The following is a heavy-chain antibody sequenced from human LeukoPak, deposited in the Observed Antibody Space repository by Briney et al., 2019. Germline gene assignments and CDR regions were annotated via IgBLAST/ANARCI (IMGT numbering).Heavy chain of an antibody. CDR1: GGSISSYY. Sequence: PSETLSLTCTVSGGSISSYYWSWIRQPPGKGLEWIGYIYYSGSTNYNPSLKSRVTISVDKSKNQFSLKLSSVTAADTAVYYCARDLYYDILTGYGDWFDPWGQGTLVTVSS. CDR3: ARDLYYDILTGYGDWFDP. V-gene: IGHV4-59*12. CDR2: IYYSGST. D-gene: IGHD3-9*01. J-gene: IGHJ5*02.